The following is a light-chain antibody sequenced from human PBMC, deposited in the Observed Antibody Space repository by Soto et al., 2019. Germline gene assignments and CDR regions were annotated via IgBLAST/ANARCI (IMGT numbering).Light chain of an antibody. CDR2: AAS. CDR3: QQLYGTPPGT. V-gene: IGKV1-39*01. J-gene: IGKJ4*01. Sequence: DIQMTQSPSSLSASVGDRVTITCRASQSINSYLNWYQQKPGKAPKLLIYAASSLQSGVPSRFSGSGSGTHYNLTISILHRENFETSYGQQLYGTPPGTFGGGTKGETK. CDR1: QSINSY.